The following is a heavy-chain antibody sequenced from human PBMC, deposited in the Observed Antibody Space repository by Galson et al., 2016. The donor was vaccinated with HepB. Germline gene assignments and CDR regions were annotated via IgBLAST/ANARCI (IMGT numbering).Heavy chain of an antibody. J-gene: IGHJ4*02. CDR2: VYYGGTT. Sequence: TLSLTCSVSGDSIGSGAYYWNWIRQRPGKGLEWIGYVYYGGTTYYNPSLKSRLTLPVDTSKNQFSLKLTSVTAADTAVYYCARAPSGTTYFSFWGQGLLVTVFS. CDR1: GDSIGSGAYY. D-gene: IGHD1-1*01. CDR3: ARAPSGTTYFSF. V-gene: IGHV4-31*03.